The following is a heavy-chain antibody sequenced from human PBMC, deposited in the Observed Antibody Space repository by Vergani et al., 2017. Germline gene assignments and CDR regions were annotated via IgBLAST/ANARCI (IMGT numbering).Heavy chain of an antibody. J-gene: IGHJ1*01. CDR3: TKAGQYDSDNFHYS. Sequence: QVQLVESGGGVVQPGGSLRLSCIASGFTFRIYGMHWVRQAPGKGLEWVAFIRYDGTKRFYGDAVKGRFTISKDNSQTTVFLQMNSLRDNDSAVYYCTKAGQYDSDNFHYSWVQGALVTVAS. D-gene: IGHD3-22*01. V-gene: IGHV3-30*02. CDR2: IRYDGTKR. CDR1: GFTFRIYG.